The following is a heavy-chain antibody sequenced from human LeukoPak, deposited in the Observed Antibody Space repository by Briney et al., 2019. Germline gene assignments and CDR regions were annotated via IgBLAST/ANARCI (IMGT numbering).Heavy chain of an antibody. V-gene: IGHV1-18*01. CDR2: ISAYNGNT. CDR1: GYTFTSYG. J-gene: IGHJ6*02. D-gene: IGHD2-2*01. Sequence: GASVKVSCKASGYTFTSYGISWVRQAPGQGLEWMGWISAYNGNTNYAQKLQGRVTMTTDTSTSTAYMELRSLRSDDTAVYYCARDFRCSSTSCYLPYYYYGMDVWGQGTTVTVSS. CDR3: ARDFRCSSTSCYLPYYYYGMDV.